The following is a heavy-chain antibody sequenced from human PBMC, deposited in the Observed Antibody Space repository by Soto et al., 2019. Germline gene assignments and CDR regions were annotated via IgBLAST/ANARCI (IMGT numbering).Heavy chain of an antibody. D-gene: IGHD1-26*01. Sequence: QVQLQESGTGLVKPSDTLSLTCAVSGYSISSSNWWGWIRQPPGKGLEWIGYIYYSGTTYYNPSLKNRVTMSVDTSMKQFSPKQTSVTAVDTAVYYCARREIQGPIDYGGQGTLVVFSS. CDR2: IYYSGTT. CDR1: GYSISSSNW. V-gene: IGHV4-28*01. CDR3: ARREIQGPIDY. J-gene: IGHJ4*02.